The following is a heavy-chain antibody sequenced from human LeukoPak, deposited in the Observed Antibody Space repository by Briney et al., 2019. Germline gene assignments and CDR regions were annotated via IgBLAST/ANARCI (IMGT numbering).Heavy chain of an antibody. J-gene: IGHJ3*02. Sequence: YPGGSLRLSCAASGFTFSSYAMSWVRQAPGKGLEWVSSISSSSSYIYYADSVKGRFTISRDNAKNSLYLQMNSLRAEDTAVYYCARGDSMGAFDIWGQGTMVTVSS. V-gene: IGHV3-21*01. CDR3: ARGDSMGAFDI. CDR1: GFTFSSYA. D-gene: IGHD3-22*01. CDR2: ISSSSSYI.